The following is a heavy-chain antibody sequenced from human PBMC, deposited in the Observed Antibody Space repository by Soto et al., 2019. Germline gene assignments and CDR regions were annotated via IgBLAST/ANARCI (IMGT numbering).Heavy chain of an antibody. D-gene: IGHD3-3*01. J-gene: IGHJ6*02. Sequence: EVQLLESGGGLVQPGGSLRLSCAASRFTFSNYAMSWVRQAPGKGLEWVSGISSTGGSTYYADSVKGRFTISRDNSKNTLDLQMSSLRAEDTAIYYCARAHDYDFWSGFLFYGMDVCGQGTTVTVSS. V-gene: IGHV3-23*01. CDR3: ARAHDYDFWSGFLFYGMDV. CDR2: ISSTGGST. CDR1: RFTFSNYA.